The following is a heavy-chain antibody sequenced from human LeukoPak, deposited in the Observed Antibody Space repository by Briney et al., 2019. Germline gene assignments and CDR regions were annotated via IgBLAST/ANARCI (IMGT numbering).Heavy chain of an antibody. Sequence: GGSLRLSCVDSGFTFSRYSMSWVRQAPGQGLGWVANINQDGGEKYSVDSVKGRFTISRDNVKNSLYLQMNSLRVEDTAVYYCARYYYYYMDVWGKGTTVTVSS. J-gene: IGHJ6*03. CDR1: GFTFSRYS. CDR3: ARYYYYYMDV. CDR2: INQDGGEK. V-gene: IGHV3-7*01. D-gene: IGHD3-10*01.